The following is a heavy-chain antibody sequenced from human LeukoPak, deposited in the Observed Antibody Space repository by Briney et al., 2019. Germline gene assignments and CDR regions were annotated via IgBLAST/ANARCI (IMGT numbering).Heavy chain of an antibody. V-gene: IGHV1-69*13. CDR3: ARAEGVVVPAAPFDAFDI. Sequence: SVKVSCKASGGTFSSYAISWVRQAPGQGLEWMGGIIPIFGTANYAQKFQGRVTITADESTSTAYMELSSLRSEDTAVYYCARAEGVVVPAAPFDAFDIWGQGTMVTVSS. J-gene: IGHJ3*02. CDR1: GGTFSSYA. CDR2: IIPIFGTA. D-gene: IGHD2-2*01.